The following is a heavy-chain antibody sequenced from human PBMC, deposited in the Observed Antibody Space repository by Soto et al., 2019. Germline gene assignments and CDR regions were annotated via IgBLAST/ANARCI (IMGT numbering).Heavy chain of an antibody. D-gene: IGHD6-6*01. Sequence: GGSLRLSCAASGFTFSGYDMHWVRQATGKGLEWVSAIGTAGDTYYPGSVKGRFTISRENAKNSLYLQMNSLRAGDTAVYYCARAGGGSSSTYYYYGMDVWGQGTTVTVSS. V-gene: IGHV3-13*01. CDR2: IGTAGDT. CDR1: GFTFSGYD. CDR3: ARAGGGSSSTYYYYGMDV. J-gene: IGHJ6*02.